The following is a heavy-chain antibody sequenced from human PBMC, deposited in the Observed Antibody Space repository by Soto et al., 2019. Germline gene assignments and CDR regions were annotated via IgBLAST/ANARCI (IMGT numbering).Heavy chain of an antibody. CDR1: GGSISSLY. Sequence: QVQLQESGPGLVKPSETLSLTCTVSGGSISSLYWSWLRQPPGKGLEWIGYIYYRGTTNYNPSLKSRVTISVDTSKSQFSLKLSSVTAADTAVYYCARFMGVSTRPSDYFGSWGQGTLVTVSS. D-gene: IGHD2-8*01. V-gene: IGHV4-59*11. CDR2: IYYRGTT. J-gene: IGHJ4*02. CDR3: ARFMGVSTRPSDYFGS.